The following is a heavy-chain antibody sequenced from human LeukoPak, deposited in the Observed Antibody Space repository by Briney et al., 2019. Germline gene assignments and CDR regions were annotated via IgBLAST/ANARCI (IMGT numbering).Heavy chain of an antibody. CDR3: ATARQYDILTGYPEYYFDY. CDR2: FDPEDGET. Sequence: ASVKVSCKVSGYTLTEISMHWVRQAPGKGLEWMGGFDPEDGETIYAQKFQGRVTMTEDTSTDTAYMELSSLRSEDTAVYYCATARQYDILTGYPEYYFDYWGQGTLVTVSS. J-gene: IGHJ4*02. D-gene: IGHD3-9*01. V-gene: IGHV1-24*01. CDR1: GYTLTEIS.